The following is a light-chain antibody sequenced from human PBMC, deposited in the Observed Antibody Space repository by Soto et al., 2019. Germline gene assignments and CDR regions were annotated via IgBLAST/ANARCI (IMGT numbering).Light chain of an antibody. CDR1: SSDVGAHDF. J-gene: IGLJ2*01. CDR3: NSYTLSKTVI. Sequence: QAVVTQPASVSGSPGQSITISCSGTSSDVGAHDFVSWYQHHPYKAPKVIIFEVTKRPSGVSDRFSGSKTGNTASLTISGRQAEDEADYYCNSYTLSKTVIFGGGTKLTVL. V-gene: IGLV2-14*01. CDR2: EVT.